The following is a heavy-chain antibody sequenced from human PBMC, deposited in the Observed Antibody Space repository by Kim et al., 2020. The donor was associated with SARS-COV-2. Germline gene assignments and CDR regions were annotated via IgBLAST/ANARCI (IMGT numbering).Heavy chain of an antibody. J-gene: IGHJ4*02. Sequence: FQGRVTMTRDTSTSTVYMELSSLRSEDTAVYYCARDPAIHPIAAAGPFDYWGQGTLVTVSS. D-gene: IGHD6-13*01. CDR3: ARDPAIHPIAAAGPFDY. V-gene: IGHV1-46*01.